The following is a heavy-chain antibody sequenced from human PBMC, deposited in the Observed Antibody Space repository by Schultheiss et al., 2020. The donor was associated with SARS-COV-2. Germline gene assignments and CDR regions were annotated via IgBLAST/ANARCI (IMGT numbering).Heavy chain of an antibody. V-gene: IGHV1-3*01. CDR3: ATLGRYFDWLSGGVAFDI. J-gene: IGHJ3*02. CDR2: INAGNGNT. Sequence: ASVKVSCKVSGYTLTELSMHWVRQAPGKGLEWMGWINAGNGNTKYSQKFQGRVTITRDTSASTAYMELSSLRSEDTAVYYCATLGRYFDWLSGGVAFDIWGQGTMVTVSS. D-gene: IGHD3-9*01. CDR1: GYTLTELS.